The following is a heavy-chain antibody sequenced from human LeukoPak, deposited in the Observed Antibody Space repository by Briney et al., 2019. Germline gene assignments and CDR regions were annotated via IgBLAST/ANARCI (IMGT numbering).Heavy chain of an antibody. D-gene: IGHD5-18*01. Sequence: ASVKVSCKASGYTFTNHDINWVRQASGQGLEWMGWMDPKSGNTGYLQKFQGRVTMTRDTSMSTAFMELSSLASEDTAVYYCARGVNSQGTAMVLFDSWGQGSLVTVSA. J-gene: IGHJ4*02. CDR1: GYTFTNHD. V-gene: IGHV1-8*01. CDR2: MDPKSGNT. CDR3: ARGVNSQGTAMVLFDS.